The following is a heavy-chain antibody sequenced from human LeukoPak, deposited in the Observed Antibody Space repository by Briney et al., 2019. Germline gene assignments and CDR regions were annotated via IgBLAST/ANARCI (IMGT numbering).Heavy chain of an antibody. J-gene: IGHJ4*02. Sequence: GRSLRLSCAASGFTFRSYAMPWVRQAPGRGREGVQVISYDGSNKYYADSVKGRFTISRDNSKNTLYLQMNSLRAEDTAVYYCARGARDSSSWWDEYYFDYWGQGTLVTVSS. CDR1: GFTFRSYA. D-gene: IGHD6-13*01. V-gene: IGHV3-30-3*01. CDR3: ARGARDSSSWWDEYYFDY. CDR2: ISYDGSNK.